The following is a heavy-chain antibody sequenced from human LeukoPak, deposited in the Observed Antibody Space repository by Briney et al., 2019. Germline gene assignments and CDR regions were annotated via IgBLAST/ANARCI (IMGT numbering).Heavy chain of an antibody. J-gene: IGHJ6*03. CDR1: GLTFSSYA. V-gene: IGHV3-23*01. CDR3: AGTESYYYYYMDV. CDR2: ISGSGGST. Sequence: GGSLRLSCAASGLTFSSYAMSWVRQAPGKGLEWVSAISGSGGSTYYADSVKGRFTISRDNSKNTLYLQMNSLRAEDTAVYYCAGTESYYYYYMDVWGKGTTVTVSS.